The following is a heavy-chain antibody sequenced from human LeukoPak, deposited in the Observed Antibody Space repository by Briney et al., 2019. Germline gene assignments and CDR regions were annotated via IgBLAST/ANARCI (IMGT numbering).Heavy chain of an antibody. V-gene: IGHV3-48*02. CDR3: ARLLATWDYYYMDV. Sequence: GGSLRLSCVGSGFTFSTYSIKWVRQAPGKGLEWVSYIGGSGSFIYYADSVKGRFTISRDNAKNSVYLQMNSLRDEDTAVYFCARLLATWDYYYMDVWGKGTTVTVSS. J-gene: IGHJ6*03. CDR1: GFTFSTYS. D-gene: IGHD3-3*02. CDR2: IGGSGSFI.